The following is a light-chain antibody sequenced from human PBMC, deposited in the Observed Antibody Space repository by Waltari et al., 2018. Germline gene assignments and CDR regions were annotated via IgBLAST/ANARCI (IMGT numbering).Light chain of an antibody. CDR3: CSYSGTSTYV. CDR1: SSDVDGYHY. Sequence: QSALTQPRSVSGSPGQSVTLSCTGTSSDVDGYHYVSWYQQHPGKAPKLMIYDVNKRPSGVPDRFSGSKSGNTASLTISGLQADDEADYYCCSYSGTSTYVFATGTKVTVL. V-gene: IGLV2-11*01. CDR2: DVN. J-gene: IGLJ1*01.